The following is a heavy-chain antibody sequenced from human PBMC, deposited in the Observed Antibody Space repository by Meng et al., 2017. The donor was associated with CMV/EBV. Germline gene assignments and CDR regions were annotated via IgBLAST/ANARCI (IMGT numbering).Heavy chain of an antibody. V-gene: IGHV2-26*01. J-gene: IGHJ4*02. CDR1: GFSLSNARMG. D-gene: IGHD6-13*01. CDR3: ARILRTAAGNFDY. CDR2: IFSNDEK. Sequence: SGPTLVKPTETLTLTCTVSGFSLSNARMGVSWIRQPPRKALEWLAHIFSNDEKSYSTSLKSRLTISKDTSKSQVVLTMTNMDPVDTATYYCARILRTAAGNFDYWGQGTLVTVSS.